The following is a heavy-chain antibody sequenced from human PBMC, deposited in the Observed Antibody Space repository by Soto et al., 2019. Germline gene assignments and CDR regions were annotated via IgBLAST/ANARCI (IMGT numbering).Heavy chain of an antibody. V-gene: IGHV4-30-2*06. J-gene: IGHJ5*02. CDR3: ATATLAYNWLDP. Sequence: QVQLQESASGLVKPSQTLSLTCGVSGGSVSSVGYSWSWIRQSPGKGLEWIGHIYHSGNTYYNPSLGSRVTISMDRSNNQFSLQVHSVTAADTAVYYCATATLAYNWLDPWGLGTLVTVSS. CDR2: IYHSGNT. D-gene: IGHD2-21*01. CDR1: GGSVSSVGYS.